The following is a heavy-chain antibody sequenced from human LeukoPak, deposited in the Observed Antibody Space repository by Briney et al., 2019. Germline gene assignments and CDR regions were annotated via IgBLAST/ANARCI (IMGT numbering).Heavy chain of an antibody. CDR3: ARQEQWLRGVYYYYYGMDV. D-gene: IGHD6-19*01. J-gene: IGHJ6*02. CDR2: IYYSGST. V-gene: IGHV4-39*01. CDR1: GGSISSSSYY. Sequence: PSETLSLTCTVSGGSISSSSYYWGWIRQPPGKGLEWIGSIYYSGSTYYNPSLKSRVTISVDTSKNQFSLKLSSVTAADTAVYYCARQEQWLRGVYYYYYGMDVWGQGTTVTVSS.